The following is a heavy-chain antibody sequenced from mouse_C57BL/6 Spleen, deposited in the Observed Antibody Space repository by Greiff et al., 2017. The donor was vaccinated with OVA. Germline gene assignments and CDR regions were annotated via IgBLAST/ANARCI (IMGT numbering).Heavy chain of an antibody. CDR2: IDPNSGGT. CDR1: GYTFTSYW. CDR3: ARGEAIYYDYDEGFDY. Sequence: QVQLQQPGAELVKPGASVKLSCKASGYTFTSYWMHWVKQRPGRGLEWIGRIDPNSGGTKYNEKFTSKATLTVDKPSSPAYMQLSSLTSEDSAVYYCARGEAIYYDYDEGFDYWGQGTTLTVSS. D-gene: IGHD2-4*01. J-gene: IGHJ2*01. V-gene: IGHV1-72*01.